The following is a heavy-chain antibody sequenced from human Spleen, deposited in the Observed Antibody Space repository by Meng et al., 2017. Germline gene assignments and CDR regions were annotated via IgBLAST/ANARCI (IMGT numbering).Heavy chain of an antibody. Sequence: SETLSLTCTVSGGSISSSSYYWGWIRQPPGKGLEWIGSIYYSGSTYYNPSLKSRVTLSIVASKKTFSLKVSSVTAADTAVYYCATFSHGSTDWSRFDSWGQGLQVTVSS. V-gene: IGHV4-39*07. D-gene: IGHD3-9*01. J-gene: IGHJ4*02. CDR2: IYYSGST. CDR1: GGSISSSSYY. CDR3: ATFSHGSTDWSRFDS.